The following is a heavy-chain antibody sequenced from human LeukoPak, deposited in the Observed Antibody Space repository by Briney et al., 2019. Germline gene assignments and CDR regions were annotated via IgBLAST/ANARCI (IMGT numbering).Heavy chain of an antibody. CDR3: AKDELGYCSSTSCPYYYYYYMDV. Sequence: GGPLRLSCAASGFTFSSYGMHWVRQAPGKGLEWVAFIRYDGSNKYYADSVKGRFTISRDNSKNTLYLQMNSLRAEDTAVYYCAKDELGYCSSTSCPYYYYYYMDVWGKGTTVTVSS. CDR1: GFTFSSYG. CDR2: IRYDGSNK. V-gene: IGHV3-30*02. D-gene: IGHD2-2*01. J-gene: IGHJ6*03.